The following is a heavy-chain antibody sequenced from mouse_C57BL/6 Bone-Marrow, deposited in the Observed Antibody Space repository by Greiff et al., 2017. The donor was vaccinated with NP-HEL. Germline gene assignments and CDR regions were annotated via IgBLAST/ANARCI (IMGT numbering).Heavy chain of an antibody. Sequence: EVQRVESGGGLVKPGGSLKLSCAASGFTFSDYGMRWVRQAPGKGLEWVAYISSGSSTIYYTDTVKGRFTLSRDNAKNTLFLHMTSLTAEDTAMYYGARRGSSPGLMYYGGQGTSVTVSA. D-gene: IGHD1-1*01. V-gene: IGHV5-17*01. CDR3: ARRGSSPGLMYY. CDR2: ISSGSSTI. CDR1: GFTFSDYG. J-gene: IGHJ4*01.